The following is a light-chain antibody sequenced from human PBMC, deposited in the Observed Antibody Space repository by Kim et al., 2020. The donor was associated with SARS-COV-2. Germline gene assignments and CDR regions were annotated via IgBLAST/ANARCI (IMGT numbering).Light chain of an antibody. Sequence: ASVGDKVTITCRASQGISNYLAWYQQKPGKVPKLLIYAASALQSGVPSRFSGSGSGTDFTLTISSLQPEDVATYYCQKYNSAPRTFGQGTKVEIK. CDR1: QGISNY. CDR2: AAS. J-gene: IGKJ1*01. CDR3: QKYNSAPRT. V-gene: IGKV1-27*01.